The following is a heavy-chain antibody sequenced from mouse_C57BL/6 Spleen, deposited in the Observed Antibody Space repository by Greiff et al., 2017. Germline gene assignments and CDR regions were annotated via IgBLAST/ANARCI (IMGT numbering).Heavy chain of an antibody. CDR1: GYTFTSYW. CDR2: IDPSDSYT. J-gene: IGHJ2*01. CDR3: ARSDYYGSSYDY. D-gene: IGHD1-1*01. Sequence: QVQLQQPGAELVMPGASVKLSCKASGYTFTSYWMHWVKQRPGQGLEWIGEIDPSDSYTNYNQKFKGKSTLTVDKSSSTAYMQLSSLTSVDSAVYYCARSDYYGSSYDYWGQGTTLTVSS. V-gene: IGHV1-69*01.